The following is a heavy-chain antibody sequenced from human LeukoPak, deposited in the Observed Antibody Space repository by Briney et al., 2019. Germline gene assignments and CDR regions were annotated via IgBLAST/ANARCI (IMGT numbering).Heavy chain of an antibody. J-gene: IGHJ4*02. D-gene: IGHD3-22*01. CDR3: AGLVGRYSSGLYYYYFDY. V-gene: IGHV4-4*02. Sequence: SGTLSLTCTVSGDSINSRDLWSWVRQPPGKGLEWIGEMYLSGTTHSNPSVKSRVTISIDKSKNQFFLNLSSVTAADTAVYYCAGLVGRYSSGLYYYYFDYWGQGTLVTVSS. CDR1: GDSINSRDL. CDR2: MYLSGTT.